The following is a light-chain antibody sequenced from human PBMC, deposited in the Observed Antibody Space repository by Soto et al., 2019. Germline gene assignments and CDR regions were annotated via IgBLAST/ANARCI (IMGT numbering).Light chain of an antibody. CDR3: CSYAGSMTWV. V-gene: IGLV2-23*01. CDR2: EAT. Sequence: QSALTQPASLSGSPGQSSTISCTGSSSDGGSYTFVSWYQHHPDKAPKLMIYEATKRPSGVSHRFSGSKSGNTASLTISGLQAEDEGEYYCCSYAGSMTWVFGGGTQLTVL. CDR1: SSDGGSYTF. J-gene: IGLJ3*02.